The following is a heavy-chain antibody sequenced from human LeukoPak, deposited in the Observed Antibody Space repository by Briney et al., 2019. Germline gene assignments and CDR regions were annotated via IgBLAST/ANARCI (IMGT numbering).Heavy chain of an antibody. Sequence: ASVKVSCKASGYTFTSYGISWVRQAPGQGLEWMGWISAYNGNTNYAQKLQGRVTMTTDTSTSTAYMELRSLRSDDTAVYCCARSDYYYYYMDVWGKGTTVTVSS. CDR3: ARSDYYYYYMDV. CDR2: ISAYNGNT. J-gene: IGHJ6*03. CDR1: GYTFTSYG. V-gene: IGHV1-18*01.